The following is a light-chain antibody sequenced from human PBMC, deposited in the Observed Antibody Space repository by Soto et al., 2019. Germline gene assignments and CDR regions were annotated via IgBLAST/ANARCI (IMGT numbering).Light chain of an antibody. CDR3: CSYAGIFTWV. V-gene: IGLV2-11*01. Sequence: QSALTQPRSVSGSPGQSVTIACTGTSSDVGGYNYVSWYQQHPGKAPKLMIYTVSNRPLGVPDRFSASKSGNTASLTISGLQTEDEADYYCCSYAGIFTWVFGGGTKLTVL. CDR1: SSDVGGYNY. J-gene: IGLJ3*02. CDR2: TVS.